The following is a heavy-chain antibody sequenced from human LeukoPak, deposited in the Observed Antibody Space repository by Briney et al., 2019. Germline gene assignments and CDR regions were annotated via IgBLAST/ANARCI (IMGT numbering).Heavy chain of an antibody. Sequence: PSETLSLTCTVSGGSISSSSYYWGWIRQPPGKGLEWIGSIYYSGSTYYNPSPKRRVTRSVATSKNQFSLKLSSVTAADTAVYYCARQSGFYSNSSYYYYGMDVWGQGTTVTVSS. CDR1: GGSISSSSYY. J-gene: IGHJ6*02. D-gene: IGHD4-11*01. CDR2: IYYSGST. CDR3: ARQSGFYSNSSYYYYGMDV. V-gene: IGHV4-39*01.